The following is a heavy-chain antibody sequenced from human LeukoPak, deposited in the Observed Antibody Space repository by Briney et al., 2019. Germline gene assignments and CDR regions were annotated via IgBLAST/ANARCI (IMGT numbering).Heavy chain of an antibody. Sequence: PSETLSLTCTVSNGSINNYYWSWIRQTTGKGLEWIGFIYYSGSTYYNPSLKSRVTISVDTSKNQFSLKLSSVTAADTAVYYCAREAGYSSSWYGNYYYYGMDVWGQGTTVTVSS. J-gene: IGHJ6*02. V-gene: IGHV4-59*04. CDR2: IYYSGST. CDR3: AREAGYSSSWYGNYYYYGMDV. D-gene: IGHD6-13*01. CDR1: NGSINNYY.